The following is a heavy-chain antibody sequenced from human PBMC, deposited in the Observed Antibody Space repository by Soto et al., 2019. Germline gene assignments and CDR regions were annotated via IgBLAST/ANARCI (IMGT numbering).Heavy chain of an antibody. J-gene: IGHJ3*02. Sequence: PSETLSLTCTVSGGSISSYYWSWIRQPPGKGLEWIGYIYYSGSTNYNPSLKSRVTISVDTSRNQFSLKLSSVTAADTAVYYCASFSTVTTEQLDVFYIWGQGSMVTVSS. CDR3: ASFSTVTTEQLDVFYI. V-gene: IGHV4-59*01. CDR1: GGSISSYY. CDR2: IYYSGST. D-gene: IGHD4-17*01.